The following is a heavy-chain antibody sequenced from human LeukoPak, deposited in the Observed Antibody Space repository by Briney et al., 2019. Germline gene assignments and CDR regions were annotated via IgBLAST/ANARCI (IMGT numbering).Heavy chain of an antibody. Sequence: ALVKVSCKASGYTFTSYYMHWVRQAPGQGLEWMGIINPSGGSTSYAQKFQGRVTMTRDTSTSTVYMELSSLRSEDTAVYYCARATENDAFDIWGQGTMVTVSS. V-gene: IGHV1-46*01. CDR2: INPSGGST. CDR3: ARATENDAFDI. CDR1: GYTFTSYY. J-gene: IGHJ3*02.